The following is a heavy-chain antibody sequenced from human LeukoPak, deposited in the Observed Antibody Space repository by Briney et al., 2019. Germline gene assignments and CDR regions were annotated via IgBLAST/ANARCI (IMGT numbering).Heavy chain of an antibody. V-gene: IGHV4-59*01. Sequence: SEPLSLTCAVSGASISSYYWSWIRQPPGKGLEWIGYIYYSGSTNYNPSLKSRVTISVDTSKNQFSLKLSSVTAADTAVYYCARTGRNIVVVPAANPFGAFDIWGQGTMVTVSS. J-gene: IGHJ3*02. CDR3: ARTGRNIVVVPAANPFGAFDI. CDR2: IYYSGST. CDR1: GASISSYY. D-gene: IGHD2-2*01.